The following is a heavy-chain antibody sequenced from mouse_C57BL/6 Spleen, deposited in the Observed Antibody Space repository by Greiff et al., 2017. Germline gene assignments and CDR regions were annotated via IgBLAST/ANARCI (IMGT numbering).Heavy chain of an antibody. D-gene: IGHD1-1*01. V-gene: IGHV2-9-1*01. J-gene: IGHJ1*03. CDR2: IWTGGGT. Sequence: VKLQESGPGLVAPSQSLSITCTVSGFSLTSYAISWVRQPPGKGLEWLGVIWTGGGTNYNSALKSRLSISKDNSKSQVFLKMNSLQTDDTARYYCARKGDYYGSSSYWYFDVWGTGTTVTVSS. CDR1: GFSLTSYA. CDR3: ARKGDYYGSSSYWYFDV.